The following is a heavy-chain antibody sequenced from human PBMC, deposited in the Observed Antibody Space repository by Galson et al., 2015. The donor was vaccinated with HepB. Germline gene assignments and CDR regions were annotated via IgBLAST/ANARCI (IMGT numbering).Heavy chain of an antibody. CDR2: IYYSGST. Sequence: TLSLTCTVSGGSISSGGYYWSWIRQHPGKGLEWIGYIYYSGSTYYNPSLKSRVTISVDTSKNQFSLKLSSVTAADTAVYYCARLPSWQLPLIDYWGQGTLVTVSS. J-gene: IGHJ4*02. D-gene: IGHD2-2*01. CDR3: ARLPSWQLPLIDY. V-gene: IGHV4-31*03. CDR1: GGSISSGGYY.